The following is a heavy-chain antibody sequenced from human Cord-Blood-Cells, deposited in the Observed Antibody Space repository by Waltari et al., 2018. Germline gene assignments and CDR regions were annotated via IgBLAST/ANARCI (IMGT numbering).Heavy chain of an antibody. Sequence: EVQLVESGGGLVQPGGSLRLSCAASGFTCRSYWMSWVRKAPGPGLEWVANKKQGGNEKYYVDSVKGRFTISRDNAKNSLYLQINSLRAEDTAVYYCARDLRPYGGYGGIYFGYWGQGTLVTVSS. CDR3: ARDLRPYGGYGGIYFGY. J-gene: IGHJ4*02. CDR1: GFTCRSYW. D-gene: IGHD5-12*01. V-gene: IGHV3-7*01. CDR2: KKQGGNEK.